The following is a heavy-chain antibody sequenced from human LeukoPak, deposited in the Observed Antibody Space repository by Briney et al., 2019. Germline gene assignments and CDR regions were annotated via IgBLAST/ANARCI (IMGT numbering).Heavy chain of an antibody. V-gene: IGHV3-20*01. CDR1: GYTFGDYG. D-gene: IGHD1-7*01. CDR2: TNRRGDIT. CDR3: ARKGLGGELGGFDS. Sequence: PGGSLRLSCAASGYTFGDYGMSWVRQVPGKGLEWVSGTNRRGDITGYADFVKGRFTISRDNAKNSLYLQVNSLRVEDTALYHCARKGLGGELGGFDSWGQGTLITVSS. J-gene: IGHJ4*02.